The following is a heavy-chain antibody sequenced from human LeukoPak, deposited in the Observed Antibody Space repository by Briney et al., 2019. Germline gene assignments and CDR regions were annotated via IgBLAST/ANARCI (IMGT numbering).Heavy chain of an antibody. Sequence: TSETLSFTCTVSGYSISSGYYWSWIRQPAGKGLEWIGRIYTSGSTNYNPSLKRRVTISVDTSKNQFSLKLSSVTAADTAVYYCARNDILTGYYAYYYMDVWGKGTTVTISS. CDR1: GYSISSGYY. D-gene: IGHD3-9*01. CDR3: ARNDILTGYYAYYYMDV. CDR2: IYTSGST. V-gene: IGHV4-4*07. J-gene: IGHJ6*03.